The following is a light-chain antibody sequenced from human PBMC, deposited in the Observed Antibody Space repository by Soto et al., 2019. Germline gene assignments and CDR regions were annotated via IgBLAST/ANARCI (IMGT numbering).Light chain of an antibody. CDR1: QNIGTY. V-gene: IGKV1-39*01. CDR3: HQSYSSLVYT. Sequence: DIQMTQFPSSLSASVGDRVTITCRASQNIGTYLNWYQQKPGKAPTVLIYTASTLQSGVPSRFSGSGSGTDFTLTINSLQPEDSATYYCHQSYSSLVYTFGPGTKVDIK. J-gene: IGKJ2*01. CDR2: TAS.